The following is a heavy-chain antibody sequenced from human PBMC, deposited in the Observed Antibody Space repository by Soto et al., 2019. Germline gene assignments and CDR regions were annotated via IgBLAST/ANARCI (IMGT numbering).Heavy chain of an antibody. CDR2: LSPATGKTKT. CDR3: ARGGTAHYDFWSDPRGDWLAS. J-gene: IGHJ5*01. CDR1: GYTFTNYD. V-gene: IGHV1-8*01. D-gene: IGHD3-3*01. Sequence: QVQLLQSGAEVKRPGASVKVSCRASGYTFTNYDVSWVRQAAGQGPEWMGWLSPATGKTKTTYLPQCVDRVSMTWDTSVATAYLEVLDLTSDDTAVYYCARGGTAHYDFWSDPRGDWLASWGQGTLVTVSS.